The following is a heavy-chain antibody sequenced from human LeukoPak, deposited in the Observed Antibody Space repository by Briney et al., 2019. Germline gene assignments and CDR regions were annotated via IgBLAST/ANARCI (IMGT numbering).Heavy chain of an antibody. CDR3: VREQPGDGWSGFDY. CDR1: GFTFCNFA. Sequence: GGSLRLSCAASGFTFCNFAMHWVRQAPGKGLEWVAVIRFDGSRQHYAESLEGRFTISRDNSKNTVSLQMSSLRTEDTAFFYCVREQPGDGWSGFDYWGQGTLVTVSS. D-gene: IGHD6-19*01. CDR2: IRFDGSRQ. V-gene: IGHV3-30*07. J-gene: IGHJ4*02.